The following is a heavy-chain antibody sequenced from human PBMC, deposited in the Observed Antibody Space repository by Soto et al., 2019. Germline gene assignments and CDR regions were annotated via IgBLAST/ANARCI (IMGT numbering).Heavy chain of an antibody. CDR3: AGGGYSSSDFDY. CDR2: ISYDGSNK. V-gene: IGHV3-30*03. D-gene: IGHD6-6*01. J-gene: IGHJ4*02. Sequence: GGSLRLSCAASGFTFSSYGMHWVRQAPGKGLEWVAVISYDGSNKYYADSVKGRFTISRDNSKNTLYLQMNSLRAEDTAVYYCAGGGYSSSDFDYWGQGTLVTVSS. CDR1: GFTFSSYG.